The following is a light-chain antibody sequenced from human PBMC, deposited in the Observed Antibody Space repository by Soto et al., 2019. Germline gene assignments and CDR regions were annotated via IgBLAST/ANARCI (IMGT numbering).Light chain of an antibody. J-gene: IGKJ2*01. CDR1: QSSNNE. V-gene: IGKV3-15*01. CDR2: GAS. Sequence: EIVMTQSPATLSLSPGERAALSCRASQSSNNELAWYQQKPGQPHRLLIYGASTRADCVPGRFTGRESGSELTLSISGLKSEDFAVYYCQQGHNWPLTFGQGTRQEI. CDR3: QQGHNWPLT.